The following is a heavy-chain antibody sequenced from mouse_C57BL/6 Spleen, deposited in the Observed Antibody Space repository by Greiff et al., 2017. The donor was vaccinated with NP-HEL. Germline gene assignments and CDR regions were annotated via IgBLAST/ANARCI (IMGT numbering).Heavy chain of an antibody. V-gene: IGHV5-4*01. D-gene: IGHD4-1*01. CDR1: GFTFSSYA. CDR2: ISDGGSYT. CDR3: AREGGWDESWDY. Sequence: EVKVEESGGGLVKPGGSLKLSCAASGFTFSSYAMSWVRQTPEKRLEWVATISDGGSYTYYPAHVKGRFTISRDNAKNNLYLQMSHLKSEDTAMYYCAREGGWDESWDYWGQGTTLTVSS. J-gene: IGHJ2*01.